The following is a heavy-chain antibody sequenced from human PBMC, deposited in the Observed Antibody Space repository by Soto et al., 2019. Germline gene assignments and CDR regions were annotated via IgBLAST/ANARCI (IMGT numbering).Heavy chain of an antibody. D-gene: IGHD3-22*01. CDR2: ISSTATYT. CDR3: ARARLVVEGRFDY. V-gene: IGHV3-11*06. J-gene: IGHJ4*02. CDR1: GFSFSDYY. Sequence: TGGSLRLSCAVSGFSFSDYYMNWIRQAPGKGLEWLSYISSTATYTNYADSVRGRFTISRDSAKNSLYLDMNGLRAEDTAVYYCARARLVVEGRFDYWGQGTLVTVSS.